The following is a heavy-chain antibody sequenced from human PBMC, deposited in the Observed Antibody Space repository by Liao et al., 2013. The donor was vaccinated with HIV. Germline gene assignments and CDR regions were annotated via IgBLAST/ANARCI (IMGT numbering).Heavy chain of an antibody. D-gene: IGHD2-15*01. J-gene: IGHJ4*02. CDR1: GGSFSGSY. CDR3: ARGSHWGRLLGKTLSGFDY. CDR2: INQSGKT. V-gene: IGHV4-34*01. Sequence: QVQLQQSGAGLLKPSETLSLTCDVSGGSFSGSYWTWIRQAPGKGLEWIGEINQSGKTNYSPSLESRLTLSIDTSNHQVSLKVTSVSAADTAVYYCARGSHWGRLLGKTLSGFDYWGQGSLVSVSS.